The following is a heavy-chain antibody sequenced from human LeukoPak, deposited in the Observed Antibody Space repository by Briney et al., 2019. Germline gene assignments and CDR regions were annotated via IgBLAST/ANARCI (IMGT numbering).Heavy chain of an antibody. D-gene: IGHD3-10*01. CDR2: IYPGDSDT. CDR3: ARGSMVRGVILPNFDY. Sequence: GESLKISCKGSGYSFTSYWIGWVRQMPGKGLEWMGIIYPGDSDTRYSPSFQGQVTISADKSISTAYLQWSSLKASDTAMYYCARGSMVRGVILPNFDYWGQGTPVTVSS. J-gene: IGHJ4*02. V-gene: IGHV5-51*01. CDR1: GYSFTSYW.